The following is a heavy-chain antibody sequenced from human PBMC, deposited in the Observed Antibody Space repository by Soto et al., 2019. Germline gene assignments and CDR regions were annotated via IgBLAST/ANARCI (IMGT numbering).Heavy chain of an antibody. V-gene: IGHV3-23*01. CDR2: ISGSGADT. J-gene: IGHJ4*02. CDR3: XXXXXXXXXXXXXGLRHFDY. Sequence: EVQLLESGGGLVQPGGSLRLSCAASGFTFSNYAMSWVRQAPGKGLEWVATISGSGADTYYADSVKGRFTISRDNSENXLYLXXXXXXXXXXXXXXXXXXXXXXXXXXXXGLRHFDYWGQGTLVTVSS. CDR1: GFTFSNYA.